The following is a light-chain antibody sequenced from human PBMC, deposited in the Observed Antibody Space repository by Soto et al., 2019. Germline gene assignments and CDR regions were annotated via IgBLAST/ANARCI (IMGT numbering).Light chain of an antibody. Sequence: QSALTQPPSVSGSPGQSVTISCTGTSSDVGSYNRVSWYHQPPGTAPKLMISEVSNRPSGVPDRFSGSKSGNTASLTISGLQAEDEGDYYCSSYTSSSTVVFGGGTQLTVL. CDR2: EVS. CDR1: SSDVGSYNR. V-gene: IGLV2-18*02. CDR3: SSYTSSSTVV. J-gene: IGLJ2*01.